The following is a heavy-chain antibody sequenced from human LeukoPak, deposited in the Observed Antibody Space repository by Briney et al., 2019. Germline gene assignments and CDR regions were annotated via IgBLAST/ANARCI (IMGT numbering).Heavy chain of an antibody. CDR1: GFTFSSYA. CDR3: ARGWGQYQLLSELQLTPPFDY. CDR2: ISYDGSNK. Sequence: GGSLRLSCAASGFTFSSYAMHWVRQAPGKGLEWVAVISYDGSNKYYADSVKGRFTISRDNSKNTLYLQMNSLRAEDTAVYYCARGWGQYQLLSELQLTPPFDYWGQGTLVTVSS. J-gene: IGHJ4*02. D-gene: IGHD2-2*01. V-gene: IGHV3-30-3*01.